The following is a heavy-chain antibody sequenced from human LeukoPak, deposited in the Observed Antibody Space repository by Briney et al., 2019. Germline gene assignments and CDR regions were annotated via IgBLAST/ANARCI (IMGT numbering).Heavy chain of an antibody. Sequence: ASVKVSCKVSGYTFTGYYMHWVRHAPGQGLEWMGWINPNSGGTNYAQKFQGRVTMTRDTSISTAYMELSRLRSDDTAVYFCAREGVLDIVVVPAAPFDYWGQGTLVTVSS. CDR3: AREGVLDIVVVPAAPFDY. CDR1: GYTFTGYY. V-gene: IGHV1-2*02. CDR2: INPNSGGT. J-gene: IGHJ4*02. D-gene: IGHD2-2*03.